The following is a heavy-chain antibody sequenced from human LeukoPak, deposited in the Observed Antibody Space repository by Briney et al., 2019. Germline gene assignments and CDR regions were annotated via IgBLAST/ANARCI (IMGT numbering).Heavy chain of an antibody. CDR2: IFYTGNA. CDR3: ARNYDSSGEFDY. V-gene: IGHV4-59*08. CDR1: GGSTSGYH. D-gene: IGHD3-22*01. Sequence: SETLSLTCTVSGGSTSGYHWNWIRQSPGKGLEWIANIFYTGNADYNPSLKSRVTISLDTPKNQISLILTSVTAADTAVYYCARNYDSSGEFDYWGQGTLVTVSS. J-gene: IGHJ4*02.